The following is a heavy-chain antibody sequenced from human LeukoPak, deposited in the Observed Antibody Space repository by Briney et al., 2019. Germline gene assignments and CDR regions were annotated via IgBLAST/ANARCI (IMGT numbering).Heavy chain of an antibody. Sequence: PSETLSLTCTVSGGSISSYYWSWMRQPPGKGLEWIGYIYSSGGTNYNPSLKSRVTISVVTSKNQFSLKLSSVTAADTAVYYCASAQRLRVFYLDYWGQGTLVTVSS. CDR3: ASAQRLRVFYLDY. D-gene: IGHD4-17*01. CDR2: IYSSGGT. V-gene: IGHV4-59*01. CDR1: GGSISSYY. J-gene: IGHJ4*02.